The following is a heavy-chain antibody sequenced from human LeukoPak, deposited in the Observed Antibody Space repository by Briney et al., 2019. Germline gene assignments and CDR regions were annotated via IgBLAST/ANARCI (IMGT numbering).Heavy chain of an antibody. Sequence: SETLSLTCTVSGGSISSSSYYWGWIRQPPGKGLEWIGSIYYSGSTYYNPSLKSRVTISVDTSKNQFSLKLSSVTAADTAVYYCARAFSSGWTTFSPYWGQGTLVTVSS. J-gene: IGHJ4*02. V-gene: IGHV4-39*07. CDR2: IYYSGST. CDR1: GGSISSSSYY. D-gene: IGHD6-19*01. CDR3: ARAFSSGWTTFSPY.